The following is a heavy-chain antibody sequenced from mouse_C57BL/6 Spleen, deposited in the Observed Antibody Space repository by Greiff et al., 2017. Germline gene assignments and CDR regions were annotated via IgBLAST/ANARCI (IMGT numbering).Heavy chain of an antibody. CDR3: ARRYDYFDY. CDR1: GYKFTDYY. CDR2: INPYNGGT. J-gene: IGHJ2*01. Sequence: EVPLQQSGPVLVKPGASVKMSCKASGYKFTDYYMNWVKQSHGKSLEWIGVINPYNGGTSYNQKFKGKATLTVDKSSSTAYMELNSLTSEDSAVYYCARRYDYFDYWGQGTTLTVSS. V-gene: IGHV1-19*01. D-gene: IGHD2-3*01.